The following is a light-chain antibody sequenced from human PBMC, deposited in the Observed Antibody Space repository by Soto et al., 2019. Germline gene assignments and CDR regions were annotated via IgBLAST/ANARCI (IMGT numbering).Light chain of an antibody. CDR2: GAS. Sequence: MTPSPSSLSPSLGDRATLSCRASQSISTSLAWYQHKPGQAPRLLISGASTRATGIPARFSGSGSGTDFTLTISSLQPEDFAVYYCQQYNNWWTFGQGTKVDIK. CDR1: QSISTS. V-gene: IGKV3-15*01. CDR3: QQYNNWWT. J-gene: IGKJ1*01.